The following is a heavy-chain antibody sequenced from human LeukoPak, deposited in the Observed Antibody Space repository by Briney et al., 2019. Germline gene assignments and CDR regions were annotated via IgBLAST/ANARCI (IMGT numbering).Heavy chain of an antibody. V-gene: IGHV4-61*08. J-gene: IGHJ4*02. CDR1: GGSVSSGDYY. CDR2: IYYSGST. CDR3: ARGFRDGYNYEGGMGFDF. Sequence: SETLSLTCTVSGGSVSSGDYYWSWIRQPPGKGLEWIGYIYYSGSTYYNPSLKSRVTISVDTSKNQFSLNLSSVTAADTAVYYCARGFRDGYNYEGGMGFDFWGQGTLVTVSS. D-gene: IGHD5-24*01.